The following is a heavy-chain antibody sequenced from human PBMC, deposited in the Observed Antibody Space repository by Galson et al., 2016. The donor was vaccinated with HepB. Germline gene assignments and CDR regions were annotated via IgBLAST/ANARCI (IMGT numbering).Heavy chain of an antibody. D-gene: IGHD3-9*01. V-gene: IGHV1-18*01. CDR2: ISAYNANT. Sequence: SVKVSCKASGYTFTSYGISWVRQAPGQGLEWLGWISAYNANTHYAQKFQGRVTMTTDTSTSTAYMELRSLRSDDTAVYYCARGDPYDILTGYYGNSYVMDVWGKGTAVTVSS. J-gene: IGHJ6*04. CDR1: GYTFTSYG. CDR3: ARGDPYDILTGYYGNSYVMDV.